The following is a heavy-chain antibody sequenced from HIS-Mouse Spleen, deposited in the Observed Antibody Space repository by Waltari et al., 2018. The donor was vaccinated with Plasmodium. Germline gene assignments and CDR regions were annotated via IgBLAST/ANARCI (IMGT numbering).Heavy chain of an antibody. D-gene: IGHD3-3*01. V-gene: IGHV4-39*07. CDR2: IYYSGST. Sequence: QLQLQESGPGLVKPSETLSLTCTVPGGSISSRSYYRGWIRQPPGKGLEWIGSIYYSGSTYYNPSLKSRVTISVDTSKNQFSLKLSSVTAADTAVYYCARVAIWTITIFGVVDYWGQGTLVTVSS. J-gene: IGHJ4*02. CDR1: GGSISSRSYY. CDR3: ARVAIWTITIFGVVDY.